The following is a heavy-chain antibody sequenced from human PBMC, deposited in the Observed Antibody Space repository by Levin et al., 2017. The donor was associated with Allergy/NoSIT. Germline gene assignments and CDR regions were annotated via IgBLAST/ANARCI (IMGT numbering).Heavy chain of an antibody. Sequence: GASLRLSCVASGITFSNAWLSWSRQAPGKGLEWVGRIKSKTDGGTVEYAAPVKGRFTISRDDSKNTLYLQMNSLQTEDTAVYFCTTYSSSWYYFDYWGQGTLVTVSS. CDR1: GITFSNAW. D-gene: IGHD6-13*01. V-gene: IGHV3-15*01. J-gene: IGHJ4*02. CDR3: TTYSSSWYYFDY. CDR2: IKSKTDGGTV.